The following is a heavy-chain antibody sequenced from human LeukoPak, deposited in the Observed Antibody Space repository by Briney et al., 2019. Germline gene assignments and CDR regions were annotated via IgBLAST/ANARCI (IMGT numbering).Heavy chain of an antibody. J-gene: IGHJ4*02. CDR3: ARRATTYYFDY. CDR2: IYYGGTT. CDR1: GGSFSGYY. D-gene: IGHD1-26*01. Sequence: PSETLSLTCAVYGGSFSGYYWSWIRQHPGKGLEWIGCIYYGGTTYYNPSLRSRVAMSVDTSKNQFSLKLNSVTAADTAVYYCARRATTYYFDYWGQGTLVTVSS. V-gene: IGHV4-31*11.